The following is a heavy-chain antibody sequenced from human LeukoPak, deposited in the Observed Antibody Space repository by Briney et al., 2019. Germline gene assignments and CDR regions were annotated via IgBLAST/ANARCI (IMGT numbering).Heavy chain of an antibody. CDR3: ARVGYAGNFFDY. CDR2: ISAYSGNT. J-gene: IGHJ4*02. CDR1: GYTFTNYH. D-gene: IGHD4-23*01. Sequence: GASVNVSFKASGYTFTNYHITWVRQAPGQGGEGMGWISAYSGNTNYAQKLQGRVTMTTDKSTNTAYMELRSLRSDDTAVYYCARVGYAGNFFDYWGQGTLVTVSS. V-gene: IGHV1-18*01.